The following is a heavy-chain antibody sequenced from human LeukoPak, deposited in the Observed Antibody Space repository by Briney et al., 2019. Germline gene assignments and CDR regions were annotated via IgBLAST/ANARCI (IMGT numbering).Heavy chain of an antibody. CDR3: AQSKSYYGSSGYYFDS. D-gene: IGHD3-22*01. J-gene: IGHJ4*02. Sequence: SGPTLVNPTQTLTLTCTFSGFSLSTSGVGVDWIRQPPGKALEWLAVIYWDDDKRYSPSLKSRLTITGDTSNNQVVLTMTNMDPVDTATYYCAQSKSYYGSSGYYFDSWGQGTLVTVSS. V-gene: IGHV2-5*02. CDR1: GFSLSTSGVG. CDR2: IYWDDDK.